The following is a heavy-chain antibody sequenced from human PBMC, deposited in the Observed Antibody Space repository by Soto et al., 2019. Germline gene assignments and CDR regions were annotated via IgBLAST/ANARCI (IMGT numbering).Heavy chain of an antibody. J-gene: IGHJ4*02. D-gene: IGHD2-15*01. CDR3: ARDRYCSGGSCYSFDY. V-gene: IGHV1-69*01. CDR2: IIPIFGTA. Sequence: QVQLVQSGAEVKKPGSSVKVSCKASGGTFSSYAISWVRQAPGQGLEWMGGIIPIFGTANYAQKFQGRVPITADESTSTADMALSSLRSEDTAVYYCARDRYCSGGSCYSFDYWGQGTLVTVSS. CDR1: GGTFSSYA.